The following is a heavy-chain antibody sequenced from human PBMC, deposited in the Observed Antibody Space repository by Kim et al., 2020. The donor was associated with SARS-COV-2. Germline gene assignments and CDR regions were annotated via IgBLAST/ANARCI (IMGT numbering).Heavy chain of an antibody. D-gene: IGHD3-22*01. Sequence: RFTISRDNSKNTLYLQMNSLRAEDTAVYYCAKALTTHPDYYDSSGYYPDYWGQGTLVTVSS. J-gene: IGHJ4*02. V-gene: IGHV3-23*01. CDR3: AKALTTHPDYYDSSGYYPDY.